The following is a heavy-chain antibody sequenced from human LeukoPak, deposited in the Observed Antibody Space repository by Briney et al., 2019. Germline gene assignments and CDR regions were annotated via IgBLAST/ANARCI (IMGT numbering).Heavy chain of an antibody. D-gene: IGHD3-10*01. Sequence: PSETLSLTCAVYGGSFSGYYWSWIRQPPGKGLEWIGEINHSGSTNSNPSLKSRVTISVDTSKNQFSLKLSSVTAADTAVYYCARSSITMVRGVVFDYWGQGTLVTVSS. J-gene: IGHJ4*02. CDR1: GGSFSGYY. CDR3: ARSSITMVRGVVFDY. CDR2: INHSGST. V-gene: IGHV4-34*01.